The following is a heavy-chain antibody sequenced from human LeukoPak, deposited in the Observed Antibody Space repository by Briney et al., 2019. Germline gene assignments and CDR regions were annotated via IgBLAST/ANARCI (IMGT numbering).Heavy chain of an antibody. CDR3: ARVERWLQSWVQALDI. Sequence: GGSLRLSCAVSGFTFSEYEMTWVRQASGKGLEWVSTIKSSGSTVHYSDSVKGRFTISRDNAKNSLYLQMNSLRAEDTAVYYCARVERWLQSWVQALDIWGQGTMVTVSS. CDR1: GFTFSEYE. CDR2: IKSSGSTV. J-gene: IGHJ3*02. V-gene: IGHV3-48*03. D-gene: IGHD5-24*01.